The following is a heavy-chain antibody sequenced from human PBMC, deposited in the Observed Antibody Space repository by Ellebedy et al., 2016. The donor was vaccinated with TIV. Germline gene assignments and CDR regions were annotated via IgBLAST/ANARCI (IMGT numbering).Heavy chain of an antibody. D-gene: IGHD3-3*01. CDR1: GGSISSYY. J-gene: IGHJ6*02. CDR2: IYYSGST. V-gene: IGHV4-59*06. CDR3: ARGRSRYDFWSGYYFYYGMDV. Sequence: SETLSLTCTVSGGSISSYYWSWIRQHPGKGLEWIGYIYYSGSTYYNPSLKRRVTISVDTSKNQFSLKLSSVTAADTAVYYCARGRSRYDFWSGYYFYYGMDVWGQGTTVTVSS.